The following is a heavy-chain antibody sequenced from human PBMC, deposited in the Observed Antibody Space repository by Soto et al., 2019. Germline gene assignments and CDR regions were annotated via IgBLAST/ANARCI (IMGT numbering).Heavy chain of an antibody. V-gene: IGHV4-30-2*01. CDR2: VYHSGST. CDR3: ARGVSSSQKRFYYRMDV. CDR1: GGSIRNGGYS. D-gene: IGHD6-6*01. J-gene: IGHJ6*02. Sequence: PSETLSLTCAVSGGSIRNGGYSWSWIRQPPGKGLEWIGYVYHSGSTYYSSSLKSRVTISVDMSKNQISLRLTSVTAADTAVYYCARGVSSSQKRFYYRMDVWGQGTTVTVS.